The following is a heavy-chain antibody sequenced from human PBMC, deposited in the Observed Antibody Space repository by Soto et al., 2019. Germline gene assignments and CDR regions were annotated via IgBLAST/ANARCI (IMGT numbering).Heavy chain of an antibody. CDR3: ARIGVGYYYMDV. Sequence: EVQLVESGGGLVQPGGSLRLSCEASGFTFSSYWMHWVRQVPGKGLVWVSRINSDGSRTTYADSVKGRFTISRDNARNTVYLQMNSLSTDDTAVYYCARIGVGYYYMDVWGKVTIITVSS. D-gene: IGHD3-22*01. CDR1: GFTFSSYW. CDR2: INSDGSRT. V-gene: IGHV3-74*01. J-gene: IGHJ6*03.